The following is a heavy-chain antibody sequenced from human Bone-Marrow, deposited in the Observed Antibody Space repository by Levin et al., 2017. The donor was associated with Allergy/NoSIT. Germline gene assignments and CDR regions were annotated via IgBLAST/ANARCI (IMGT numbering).Heavy chain of an antibody. CDR2: IWADGSNQ. CDR3: VKCFPLLEWIDS. J-gene: IGHJ4*02. D-gene: IGHD3-3*01. V-gene: IGHV3-33*06. Sequence: SCAASGFSFRNFGMHWVRQAPGKGLEWVAVIWADGSNQKYADSVRGRFTISRDNSKNTLYLQMNSLRGEDTAVYYCVKCFPLLEWIDSWGQGTLVTVSS. CDR1: GFSFRNFG.